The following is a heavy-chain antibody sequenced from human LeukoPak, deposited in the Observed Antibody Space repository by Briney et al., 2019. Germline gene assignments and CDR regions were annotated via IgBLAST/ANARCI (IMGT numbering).Heavy chain of an antibody. CDR1: VCSSIDYY. J-gene: IGHJ4*02. CDR3: YEDGSWKQESFDY. CDR2: SSSSGSTI. V-gene: IGHV3-11*01. D-gene: IGHD3-10*01. Sequence: PGGSLRLSCASSVCSSIDYYMSGLRQAPGKGLEWVSYSSSSGSTIYYADSVKGRFTISRDNAKNSLYLKMNTLRAEDTAVYYCYEDGSWKQESFDYWGQGTLVTVSS.